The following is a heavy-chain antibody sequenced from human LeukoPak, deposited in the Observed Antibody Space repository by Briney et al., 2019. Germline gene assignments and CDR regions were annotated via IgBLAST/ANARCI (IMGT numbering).Heavy chain of an antibody. J-gene: IGHJ4*02. CDR1: GGSFSGYY. Sequence: SETLSLTCAVYGGSFSGYYWSWIRQPPGKGREWFGEINHSGSTNYNPSLKSRVTISVGTSKNQFSLKLSSVTAADTAVYYCARRTEGYYDFWSGYQSTLSDYWGQGTLVTVSS. V-gene: IGHV4-34*01. CDR2: INHSGST. CDR3: ARRTEGYYDFWSGYQSTLSDY. D-gene: IGHD3-3*01.